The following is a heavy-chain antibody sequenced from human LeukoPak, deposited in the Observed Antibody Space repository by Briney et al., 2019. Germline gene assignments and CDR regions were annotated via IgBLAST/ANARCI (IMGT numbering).Heavy chain of an antibody. D-gene: IGHD3-3*01. CDR2: MNPNSGNT. CDR1: GYTFTSYD. CDR3: ARGRVFLNWFDP. Sequence: ASVKVSCKASGYTFTSYDINWVRQATGQGLEWMGWMNPNSGNTGYAQKFQGRVTMTRNTSISTAYMELSSLRSEGTAVYYCARGRVFLNWFDPWGQGTLVTVSS. V-gene: IGHV1-8*01. J-gene: IGHJ5*02.